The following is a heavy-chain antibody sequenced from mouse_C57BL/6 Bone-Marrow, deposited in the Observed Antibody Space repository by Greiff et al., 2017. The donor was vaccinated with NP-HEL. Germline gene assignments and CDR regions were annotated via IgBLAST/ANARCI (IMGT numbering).Heavy chain of an antibody. D-gene: IGHD2-12*01. CDR2: ISDGGSYT. Sequence: EVQRVESGGGLVKPGGSLKLSCAASGFTFSSYAMSWVRQTPEKRLEWVATISDGGSYTYYPDNVKGRFTISRDNAKNNLYLQMSHLKSEDTAMYYCARDPRSYHSSRHFDYWGQGTTLTVSS. CDR3: ARDPRSYHSSRHFDY. CDR1: GFTFSSYA. V-gene: IGHV5-4*01. J-gene: IGHJ2*01.